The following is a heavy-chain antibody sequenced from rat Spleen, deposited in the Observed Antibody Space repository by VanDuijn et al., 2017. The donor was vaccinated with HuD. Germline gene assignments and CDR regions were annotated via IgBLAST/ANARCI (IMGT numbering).Heavy chain of an antibody. J-gene: IGHJ2*01. CDR3: STDWDKQTVGVTDH. Sequence: EVQLVESGGGLVQPGRSLKLSCAASGFSFSTHYMAWVRQAPAKGLEWVAYISTGGGSTFYRESVKGRFTIYRDNAKSTLYLQMDSLRSEDTATYYCSTDWDKQTVGVTDHWGQGVMVTVSS. CDR2: ISTGGGST. CDR1: GFSFSTHY. D-gene: IGHD1-9*01. V-gene: IGHV5-27*01.